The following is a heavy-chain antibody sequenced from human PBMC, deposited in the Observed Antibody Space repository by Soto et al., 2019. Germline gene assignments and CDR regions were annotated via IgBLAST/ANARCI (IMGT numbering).Heavy chain of an antibody. CDR1: GFTFSSYG. J-gene: IGHJ4*02. CDR3: AKDPRTMVRGPTGYFDY. V-gene: IGHV3-30*18. CDR2: ISYDGSNK. D-gene: IGHD3-10*01. Sequence: QVQLVESGGGVVQPGRSLRLSCAASGFTFSSYGMHWVRQAPGKGLEWVAVISYDGSNKYYADSVKGRFTISRDNSKNTLYLQMNSLRAEDTAVYYCAKDPRTMVRGPTGYFDYWGQGTLVTVSS.